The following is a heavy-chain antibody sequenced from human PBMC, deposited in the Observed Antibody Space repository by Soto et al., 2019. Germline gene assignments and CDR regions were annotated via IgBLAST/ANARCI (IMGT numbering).Heavy chain of an antibody. V-gene: IGHV4-39*01. Sequence: QLQLQESGPGLVKPSETLSLTCTVCGGSISSSSYYWGWIRQPPGKGLEWIGIIYYSGSTYYNPSLKSRVTISVDTSKNQFSLELSSVSATDTAVYYCATSNWFDPWGQGTLVTVSS. CDR1: GGSISSSSYY. CDR2: IYYSGST. J-gene: IGHJ5*02. CDR3: ATSNWFDP.